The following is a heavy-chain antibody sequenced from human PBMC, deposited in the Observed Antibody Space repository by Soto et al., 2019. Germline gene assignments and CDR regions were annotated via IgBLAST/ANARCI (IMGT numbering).Heavy chain of an antibody. CDR1: GEGVSSNSAA. V-gene: IGHV6-1*01. CDR3: AAGGGLPRYY. J-gene: IGHJ4*02. D-gene: IGHD5-12*01. Sequence: SQTLTLTCAISGEGVSSNSAAWNWIRQSPSRGLEWLGRTYYRSKWYNDYAVSVKSRITINPDTSKNQFSLQLNSVTPEDTAVDYCAAGGGLPRYYWGQGTLVTVSS. CDR2: TYYRSKWYN.